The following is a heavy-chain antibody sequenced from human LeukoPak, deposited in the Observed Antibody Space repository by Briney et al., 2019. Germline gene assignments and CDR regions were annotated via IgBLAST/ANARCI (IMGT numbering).Heavy chain of an antibody. D-gene: IGHD4-23*01. CDR2: LSPSGASI. Sequence: GGSLRLSCAASGFTFGSYAMSWVRQAPGRGLEWVSSLSPSGASIYYADSVKGRFSISRDNSKNTLYLQMNNLRAEDTALYYCAAGPYGGNTPFDYWGQGTLVTVSS. CDR1: GFTFGSYA. V-gene: IGHV3-23*01. CDR3: AAGPYGGNTPFDY. J-gene: IGHJ4*02.